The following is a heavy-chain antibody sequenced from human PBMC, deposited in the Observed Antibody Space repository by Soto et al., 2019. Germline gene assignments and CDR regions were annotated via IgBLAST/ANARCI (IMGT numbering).Heavy chain of an antibody. CDR3: ARVKKVVVPAAMGYNWFDP. CDR2: INHSGST. V-gene: IGHV4-34*01. CDR1: GGSFSGYY. Sequence: QVQLQQWGAGLLKPSETLSLTCAVYGGSFSGYYWSWIRQPPGKGLEWIGEINHSGSTNYNPSLKSRVTISVDTSKNQFSLKLSSVTAADMAVYYCARVKKVVVPAAMGYNWFDPWGQGTLVTVSS. D-gene: IGHD2-2*01. J-gene: IGHJ5*02.